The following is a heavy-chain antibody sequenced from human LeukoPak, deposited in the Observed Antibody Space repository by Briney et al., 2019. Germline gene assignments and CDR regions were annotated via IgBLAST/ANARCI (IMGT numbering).Heavy chain of an antibody. Sequence: GRSLRLSCAASGFTFSSYGMHWVRQAPGKGLEWVAVIWYDGSNKYYADSVKGRFTISRENSKNTLYLQMNRLRAEDTAVYYCANYVLGDAFDIWGQGTMVTVSS. D-gene: IGHD3-3*02. CDR1: GFTFSSYG. CDR2: IWYDGSNK. J-gene: IGHJ3*02. V-gene: IGHV3-33*06. CDR3: ANYVLGDAFDI.